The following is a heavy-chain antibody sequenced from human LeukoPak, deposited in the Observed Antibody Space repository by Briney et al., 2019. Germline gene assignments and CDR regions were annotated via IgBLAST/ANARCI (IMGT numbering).Heavy chain of an antibody. CDR2: IKRDGSDT. CDR1: GFTFSSYW. V-gene: IGHV3-7*03. CDR3: ATGYYFGSGSYGYLDY. J-gene: IGHJ4*02. D-gene: IGHD3-10*01. Sequence: PGGSLRLSCAASGFTFSSYWMTWVRQAPGRGLEWVANIKRDGSDTHYLDSLKGRFTITRDNAKSSLSLQMNSLRADDTAVYYCATGYYFGSGSYGYLDYWGQGTLVTVSS.